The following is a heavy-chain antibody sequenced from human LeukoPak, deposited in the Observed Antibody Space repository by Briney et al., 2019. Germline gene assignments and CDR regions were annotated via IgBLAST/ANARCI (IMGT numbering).Heavy chain of an antibody. CDR1: GFTFSSYW. Sequence: GGSLRLSCAASGFTFSSYWMSWVRQAPGKGLEWVANIKQDGSEKYYVDSVKGRFTISRDNAKNSLYLQMNSLRAEDTAVYYCARDEITIFGVVILTYYMDVWGKGTTVTVSS. D-gene: IGHD3-3*01. CDR2: IKQDGSEK. V-gene: IGHV3-7*01. CDR3: ARDEITIFGVVILTYYMDV. J-gene: IGHJ6*03.